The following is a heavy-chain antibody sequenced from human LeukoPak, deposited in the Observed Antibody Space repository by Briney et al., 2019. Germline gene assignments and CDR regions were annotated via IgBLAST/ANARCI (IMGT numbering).Heavy chain of an antibody. CDR2: ISGSGGST. J-gene: IGHJ4*02. Sequence: GGSLRLSCAASGFTFSSYAMSWVRQAPGRGLEWVSAISGSGGSTYYADSVKGRFTISRDNSKNTLYLQMNSLRAEDTAVYYCAKKPDFWSGLYYFDYWGQGTLVTVSS. D-gene: IGHD3-3*01. V-gene: IGHV3-23*01. CDR3: AKKPDFWSGLYYFDY. CDR1: GFTFSSYA.